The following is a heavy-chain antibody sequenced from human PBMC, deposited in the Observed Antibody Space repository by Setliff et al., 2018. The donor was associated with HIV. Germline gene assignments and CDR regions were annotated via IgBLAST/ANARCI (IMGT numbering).Heavy chain of an antibody. D-gene: IGHD3-9*01. J-gene: IGHJ4*02. Sequence: SETLSLTCAVYGGSFSDNYWSWIRQSPGKGLEWIGEINHSGRTKYSPSLRSRVSIPVDTSKNQFSLKLSSVTAADTAVYYCARLLRYFDSDYWGQGTLVTVPQ. CDR3: ARLLRYFDSDY. V-gene: IGHV4-34*01. CDR2: INHSGRT. CDR1: GGSFSDNY.